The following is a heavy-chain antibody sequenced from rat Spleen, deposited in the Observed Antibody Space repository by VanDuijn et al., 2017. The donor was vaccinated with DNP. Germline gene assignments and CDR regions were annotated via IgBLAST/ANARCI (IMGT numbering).Heavy chain of an antibody. Sequence: EVQLQESGPGLVKPSQSLSLTCSVTGYSITSGFRWTWIRKFPGNKLEWMGYINSEGSTDYNPSLKSRVSITRDTSKNQFFLQINSVTTEDTATYYCANQLGVFDYGGQGVMVSVSS. V-gene: IGHV3-3*01. D-gene: IGHD5-1*01. CDR1: GYSITSGFR. J-gene: IGHJ2*01. CDR2: INSEGST. CDR3: ANQLGVFDY.